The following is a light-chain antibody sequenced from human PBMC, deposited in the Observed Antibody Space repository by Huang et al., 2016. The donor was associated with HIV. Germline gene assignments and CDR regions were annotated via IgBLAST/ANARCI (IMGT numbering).Light chain of an antibody. V-gene: IGKV3-11*01. J-gene: IGKJ2*01. CDR1: QSVGSN. Sequence: EIVLTQSPATLSLSPGERATLPCRASQSVGSNLAWYQQKPGQAPRLLIYDTSTRATGIPARFSGSGSGTDFTLTISSLEPEDFAVYYCQQRSNWLYTFGQGTKLEIK. CDR2: DTS. CDR3: QQRSNWLYT.